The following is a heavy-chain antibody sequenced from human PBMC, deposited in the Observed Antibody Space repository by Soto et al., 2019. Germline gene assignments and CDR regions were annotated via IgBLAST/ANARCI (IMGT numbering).Heavy chain of an antibody. V-gene: IGHV4-39*01. J-gene: IGHJ5*02. Sequence: PSETLSLTCTVSGGSISSSSYYWGWIRQPPGKGLEWIGSIYYSGSTYYNPSLKSRVTISVDTSKNQFSLKLSSVTAADTAVYYCARQDNEYSSSMSLFDPWGQGTLVTVSS. CDR1: GGSISSSSYY. CDR2: IYYSGST. D-gene: IGHD6-6*01. CDR3: ARQDNEYSSSMSLFDP.